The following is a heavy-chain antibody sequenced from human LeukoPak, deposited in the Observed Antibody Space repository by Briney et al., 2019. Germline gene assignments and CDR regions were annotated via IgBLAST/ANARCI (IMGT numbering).Heavy chain of an antibody. CDR1: GFSFSDHY. CDR2: ISSSGRTI. D-gene: IGHD3-22*01. V-gene: IGHV3-11*04. J-gene: IGHJ3*02. Sequence: GGSLRLSCAASGFSFSDHYMSWIRQAPGKGLEWISYISSSGRTIYYADSVKGRFTISRDNAKNSLYLQMNSLRAEDTAVYYCARGDNYDSSGYDDAFDIWGQGTMVTVSS. CDR3: ARGDNYDSSGYDDAFDI.